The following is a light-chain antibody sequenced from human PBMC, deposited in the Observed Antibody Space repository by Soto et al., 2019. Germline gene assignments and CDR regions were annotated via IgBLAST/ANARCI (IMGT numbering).Light chain of an antibody. CDR2: WAS. Sequence: DIVMTQSPDSLAVSLGERATINGKSSQRVLYSSNNKNYLAWYQQKPGQPPKLLIYWASTRESGVPDRFSGSGSGTDFTRTISSLQAEDVAVYYCQQYYSTWTFGQGTKVESK. CDR3: QQYYSTWT. V-gene: IGKV4-1*01. J-gene: IGKJ1*01. CDR1: QRVLYSSNNKNY.